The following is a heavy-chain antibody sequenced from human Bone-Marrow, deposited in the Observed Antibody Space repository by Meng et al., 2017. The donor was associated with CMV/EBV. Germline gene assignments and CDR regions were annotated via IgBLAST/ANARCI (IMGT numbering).Heavy chain of an antibody. CDR1: GFTFSSYG. Sequence: QVQLVESGGGVVQPGGSLRLSCAASGFTFSSYGMHWVRQAPGKGLEWVAFIRYDGSNKYYAGSVKGRFTISRDNSKNTLYLQMNSLRAEDTAVYYCAKTNTHYFDYWGQGTLVTVSS. CDR3: AKTNTHYFDY. CDR2: IRYDGSNK. V-gene: IGHV3-30*02. J-gene: IGHJ4*02.